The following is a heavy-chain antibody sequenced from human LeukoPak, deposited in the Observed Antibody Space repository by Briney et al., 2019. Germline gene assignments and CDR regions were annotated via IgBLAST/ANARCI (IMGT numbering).Heavy chain of an antibody. V-gene: IGHV3-49*04. J-gene: IGHJ6*02. CDR1: GFNFGDHA. CDR3: SRGPIQLWVHNGVDV. CDR2: IRSKAYRGTT. D-gene: IGHD5-18*01. Sequence: GGSLRLSCTTSGFNFGDHAMTWVRQAPGKGLEWVGFIRSKAYRGTTEYAASVKGRFTISKDDSKSVVYLQMNSLKSEDTAVYYCSRGPIQLWVHNGVDVWGQGTTVTVSS.